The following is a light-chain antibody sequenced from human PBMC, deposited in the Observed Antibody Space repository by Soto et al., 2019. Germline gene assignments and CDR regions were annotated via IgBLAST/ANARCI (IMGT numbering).Light chain of an antibody. CDR2: GAS. J-gene: IGKJ4*01. Sequence: EIVLTRSPGTLSLSPGERATFSCGASQSVSSNFLAWYQQKPGQAPRLLIYGASSRATGIPDRFSGSGFGTDFTFTISRLEPEDFAVYYCQQYGTSPVTFGGGTKVDIK. V-gene: IGKV3-20*01. CDR1: QSVSSNF. CDR3: QQYGTSPVT.